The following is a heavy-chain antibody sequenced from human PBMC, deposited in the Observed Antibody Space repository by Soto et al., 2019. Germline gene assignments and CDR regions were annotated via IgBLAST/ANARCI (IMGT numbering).Heavy chain of an antibody. CDR1: GGTFSSYT. Sequence: QVQLVQSGAEVKKPGSSVKVSCKASGGTFSSYTISWVRQAPGQGLEWMGRIIPILGIANYAQKFQGRVTITADKSTSTAYMELSSLRSEDTAVYYCVREVGDGYQSIYWGQGTLVTVSS. CDR3: VREVGDGYQSIY. D-gene: IGHD1-26*01. CDR2: IIPILGIA. J-gene: IGHJ4*02. V-gene: IGHV1-69*02.